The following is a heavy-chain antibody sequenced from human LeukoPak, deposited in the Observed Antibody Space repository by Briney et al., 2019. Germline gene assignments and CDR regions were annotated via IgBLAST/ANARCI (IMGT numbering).Heavy chain of an antibody. CDR1: GFTFSSCA. CDR2: ISGSGFTT. J-gene: IGHJ4*02. CDR3: AREGGWGSPAGY. D-gene: IGHD2-2*01. V-gene: IGHV3-23*01. Sequence: GGSLRLSCAASGFTFSSCAMSWVRQAPGKGLERVSGISGSGFTTNYADSVKGRFTISRDNSKNTLYMQMNSLRGEDTAVYFCAREGGWGSPAGYWGQGTLVTVSS.